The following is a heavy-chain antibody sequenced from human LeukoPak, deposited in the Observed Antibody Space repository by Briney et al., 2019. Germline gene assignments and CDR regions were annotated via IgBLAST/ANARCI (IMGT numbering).Heavy chain of an antibody. V-gene: IGHV3-30*18. D-gene: IGHD3-10*01. CDR3: AKDSGSGSWYYFDY. Sequence: GGSLRLSCAPSGFTFSRHGMHWVRQAPGKGLEWVAIISNDGSRKYYAHSVKGRFTISRDNSKNTLYLQMNSLRAEDTAVCYCAKDSGSGSWYYFDYWGQGTLVTVSS. CDR1: GFTFSRHG. CDR2: ISNDGSRK. J-gene: IGHJ4*02.